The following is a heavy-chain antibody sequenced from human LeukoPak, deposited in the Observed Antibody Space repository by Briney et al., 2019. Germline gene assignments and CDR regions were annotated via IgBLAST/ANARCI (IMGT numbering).Heavy chain of an antibody. V-gene: IGHV3-53*01. CDR3: AGGRTYSSSTLEDY. J-gene: IGHJ4*02. CDR2: IYSGGRT. D-gene: IGHD6-13*01. CDR1: GFTFSSHG. Sequence: PGGSLRLSCAASGFTFSSHGMNWVRQAPGKGLEWVSVIYSGGRTYYTDSVKGRFTISRDNSKNTLYLQMDSLRADDTAVYYCAGGRTYSSSTLEDYWGQGTLVTVSS.